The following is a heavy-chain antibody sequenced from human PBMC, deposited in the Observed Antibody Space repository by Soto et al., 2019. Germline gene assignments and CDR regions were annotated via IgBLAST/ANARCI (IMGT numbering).Heavy chain of an antibody. CDR1: GFTFTLYS. CDR3: ARYSGNYQDAFDI. CDR2: INGGSGKT. D-gene: IGHD1-26*01. V-gene: IGHV1-3*01. Sequence: QVQLVQSGAEVKKPGASVKVSCRASGFTFTLYSMHWVRQAPGQRLEWMGWINGGSGKTKYSQKFQGRVTIARDTSASTDYMEVSSLRSEDTAVYYCARYSGNYQDAFDIWGQGTMVTVYS. J-gene: IGHJ3*02.